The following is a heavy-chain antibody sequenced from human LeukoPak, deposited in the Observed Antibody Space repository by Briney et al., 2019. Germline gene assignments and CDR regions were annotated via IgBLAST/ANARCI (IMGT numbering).Heavy chain of an antibody. D-gene: IGHD6-13*01. CDR2: MNPNSGNT. V-gene: IGHV1-8*01. CDR1: GYTFTSYD. CDR3: ARAGSSWYVNYYYYYMDV. J-gene: IGHJ6*03. Sequence: GASVKVSCKASGYTFTSYDINWVRQATGQGLEWMGWMNPNSGNTGYAQKFQGRVTMTRNTSISTAYMELSSLRSEDTAVYYCARAGSSWYVNYYYYYMDVWGKGTTVTVPS.